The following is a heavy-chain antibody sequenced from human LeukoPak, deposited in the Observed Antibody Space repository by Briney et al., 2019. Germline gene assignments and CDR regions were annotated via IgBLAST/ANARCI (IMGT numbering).Heavy chain of an antibody. Sequence: PGGSLRLSCAASGFTFSSYAMSWVRQAPGKGLEWVSAISGSGGSTYYADSVKGRFTISRDNSKNTLHLQMNSLRAEDTAVYYCARPYYYDSTGLQYYFDYWGQGTLVTVSS. V-gene: IGHV3-23*01. J-gene: IGHJ4*02. CDR2: ISGSGGST. CDR1: GFTFSSYA. CDR3: ARPYYYDSTGLQYYFDY. D-gene: IGHD3-22*01.